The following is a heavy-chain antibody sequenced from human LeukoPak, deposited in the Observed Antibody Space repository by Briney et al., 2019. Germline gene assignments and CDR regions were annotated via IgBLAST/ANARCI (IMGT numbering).Heavy chain of an antibody. V-gene: IGHV3-23*01. Sequence: GGSLRLSCAASGFTFSSYAMTWVRQAPGKGLEWVSAISGSGGSAGSTYYADSVKGRFTISRDNSKNTLYLQVNSLRAEDTAVYYCAKLNRNRLWFGDLFDYWGQGTLVTVSS. D-gene: IGHD3-10*01. CDR3: AKLNRNRLWFGDLFDY. J-gene: IGHJ4*02. CDR1: GFTFSSYA. CDR2: ISGSGGSAGST.